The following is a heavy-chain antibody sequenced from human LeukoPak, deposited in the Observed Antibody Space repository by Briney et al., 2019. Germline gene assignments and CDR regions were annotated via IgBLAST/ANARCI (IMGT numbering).Heavy chain of an antibody. V-gene: IGHV3-48*03. CDR1: GFTFSSYE. CDR3: ARDPALDY. J-gene: IGHJ4*02. Sequence: GGPLRLSCAASGFTFSSYEMNWVRQASGKGLEWVSYISSSGSTIYYADSVKGRFTISRDNAKNSLYLQMNSLRTEDTAVYYCARDPALDYWGQGTLVTVSS. CDR2: ISSSGSTI.